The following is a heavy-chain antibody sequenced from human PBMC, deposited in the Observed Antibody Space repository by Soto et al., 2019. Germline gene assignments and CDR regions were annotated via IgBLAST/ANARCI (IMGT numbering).Heavy chain of an antibody. CDR2: ISGSGGST. D-gene: IGHD3-16*02. CDR1: GFTFSSYA. J-gene: IGHJ4*02. CDR3: AKGNYDYVWGSYRPYYFDY. V-gene: IGHV3-23*01. Sequence: GGSLRLSCAASGFTFSSYAMSWVRQAPGKGLEWVSAISGSGGSTYYADSVKGRFTISRDNSKNTLYLQMNSLRAEDTAVYYCAKGNYDYVWGSYRPYYFDYWSQGTLVTVSS.